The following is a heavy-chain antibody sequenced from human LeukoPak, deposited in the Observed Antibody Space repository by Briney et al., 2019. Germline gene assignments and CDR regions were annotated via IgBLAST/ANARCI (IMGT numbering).Heavy chain of an antibody. CDR3: ARDIASGSGKYYFDY. J-gene: IGHJ4*02. V-gene: IGHV4-38-2*02. CDR1: GYSISSGYY. Sequence: SETLSLTCTVSGYSISSGYYWGWIRQPPGKGLEWIGNIYHSGSTYYNPSLKSRVTISVDTSKNQFSLKLSSVTAADTAVYYCARDIASGSGKYYFDYWGQGTLVTVSS. D-gene: IGHD3-10*01. CDR2: IYHSGST.